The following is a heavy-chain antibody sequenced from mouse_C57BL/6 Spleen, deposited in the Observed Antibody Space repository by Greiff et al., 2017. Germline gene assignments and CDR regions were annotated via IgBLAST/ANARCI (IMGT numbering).Heavy chain of an antibody. CDR3: ARHEDYYGSSYDYFDY. Sequence: EVMLVESGGGLVKPGGSLKLSCAASGFTFSSYTMSWVRQTPEKRLEWVATISGGGGNTYYPDSVKGRFTISRDNAKNTLYLQMSSLRSEDTALYYCARHEDYYGSSYDYFDYWGQGTTLTVSS. J-gene: IGHJ2*01. CDR1: GFTFSSYT. CDR2: ISGGGGNT. V-gene: IGHV5-9*01. D-gene: IGHD1-1*01.